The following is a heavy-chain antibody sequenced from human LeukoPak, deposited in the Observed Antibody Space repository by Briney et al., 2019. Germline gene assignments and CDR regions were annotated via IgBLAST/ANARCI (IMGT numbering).Heavy chain of an antibody. J-gene: IGHJ5*02. CDR1: GDSMSSYY. D-gene: IGHD6-6*01. CDR3: ARIRRIAARPRWFDP. Sequence: SETLSLTCSVSGDSMSSYYWNWIRQPPGKGLEWIGNIYYSGSTDYNPSLKSRVTISVDTSKNQFSLKLSSVTAADTAVYYCARIRRIAARPRWFDPWGQGTLVAVSS. V-gene: IGHV4-59*12. CDR2: IYYSGST.